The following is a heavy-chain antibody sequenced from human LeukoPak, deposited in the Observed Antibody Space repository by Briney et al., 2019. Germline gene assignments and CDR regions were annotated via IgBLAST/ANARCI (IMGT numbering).Heavy chain of an antibody. CDR3: ARDVGGDYFDS. Sequence: PSETLSLTCSVSGGSISSSSYYWTWIRQPGGEGLEWIGRIYIGGSTNYNPSLESRVTISLDTSKSHFSLELSSVTAADTAVYYCARDVGGDYFDSWGQGTLVTVSS. CDR1: GGSISSSSYY. D-gene: IGHD3-3*01. CDR2: IYIGGST. J-gene: IGHJ4*02. V-gene: IGHV4-61*02.